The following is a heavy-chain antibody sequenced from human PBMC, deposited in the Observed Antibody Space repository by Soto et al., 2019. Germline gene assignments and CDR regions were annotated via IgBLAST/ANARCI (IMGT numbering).Heavy chain of an antibody. J-gene: IGHJ6*02. V-gene: IGHV1-69*01. Sequence: QVQLVQSGAEVKKPGSSVKVSCKAPGGTFSSYASSWVRQAPGQGIEWMGGIIPIFGTANYAQKFQGRVTITADESTSTGYMELSSLRSEDTAVYYCARSQGGSTSLDIYYYYYYGMDVWGQGTTVTVSS. CDR2: IIPIFGTA. CDR3: ARSQGGSTSLDIYYYYYYGMDV. CDR1: GGTFSSYA. D-gene: IGHD2-2*01.